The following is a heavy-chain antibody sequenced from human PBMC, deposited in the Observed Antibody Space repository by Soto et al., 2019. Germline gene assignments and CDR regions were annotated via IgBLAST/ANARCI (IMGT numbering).Heavy chain of an antibody. J-gene: IGHJ4*02. V-gene: IGHV4-34*01. Sequence: SETLSLTCAVYGGSFSGYYWSWIRQPPGKGLEWIGEINHSGSTNYNPSLKSRVTISVDTSKNQFSLKLSSVTAADTAVYYCARESPASAITMIVVVNQGFDYWGQGTLVTVSS. CDR2: INHSGST. CDR1: GGSFSGYY. D-gene: IGHD3-22*01. CDR3: ARESPASAITMIVVVNQGFDY.